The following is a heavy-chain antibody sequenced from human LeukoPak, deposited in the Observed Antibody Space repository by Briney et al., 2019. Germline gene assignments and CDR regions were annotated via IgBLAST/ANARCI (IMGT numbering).Heavy chain of an antibody. CDR1: GFTFSSYG. D-gene: IGHD6-13*01. V-gene: IGHV3-33*01. CDR2: IWYDGSNK. CDR3: ARRRIAPAGLYSDS. J-gene: IGHJ4*02. Sequence: GGSLRLSCAASGFTFSSYGMHWGRQAPGKGLEWGAVIWYDGSNKYYADSVKGRFTISRDNSKNTLYLQMNSLRAEGTAVYYCARRRIAPAGLYSDSWGQGTLVTVSS.